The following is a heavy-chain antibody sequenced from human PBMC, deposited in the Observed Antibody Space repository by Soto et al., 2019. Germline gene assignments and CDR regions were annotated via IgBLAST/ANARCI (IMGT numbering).Heavy chain of an antibody. D-gene: IGHD5-12*01. Sequence: LRLSCAASGFTFSSYSIDWVRRSPCKGLEGVSSISSSSSYIYYADSVKGRFTISRDNAKNSLYLQMNSLRAEDTAVYYCARGLGDIVATTFFDYWGQGTLVTVSS. CDR3: ARGLGDIVATTFFDY. CDR2: ISSSSSYI. V-gene: IGHV3-21*01. CDR1: GFTFSSYS. J-gene: IGHJ4*02.